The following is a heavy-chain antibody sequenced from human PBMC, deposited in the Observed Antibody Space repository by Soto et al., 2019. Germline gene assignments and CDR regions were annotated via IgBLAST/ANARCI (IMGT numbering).Heavy chain of an antibody. Sequence: EGQLLESGEGLVQPGGSLKLSCAASGFTFSNYAMSWVRQAPGKGLEWVSGIGGSGSNTYYADSVTGRFTISRDNSKNTLFLQMNSLRAEDTAEYYCARVVRYFDTPYGMDVWGQGPTVTVSS. D-gene: IGHD3-9*01. CDR1: GFTFSNYA. CDR2: IGGSGSNT. J-gene: IGHJ6*02. CDR3: ARVVRYFDTPYGMDV. V-gene: IGHV3-23*01.